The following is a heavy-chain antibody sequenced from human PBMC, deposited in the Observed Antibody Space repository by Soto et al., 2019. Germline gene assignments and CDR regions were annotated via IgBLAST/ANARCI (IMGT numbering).Heavy chain of an antibody. V-gene: IGHV1-69*12. Sequence: QVQLVQSGAEVKKPGSSVKVSCKASGGTFSSYAISWVRQAPGQGLEWMGGIIPIFGTANYAQKFQGRVTITADESTSTAYMELSSLRSEDTAVYYCARVIVVATAARHYYYYGMDVWGQGTTVTVSS. CDR3: ARVIVVATAARHYYYYGMDV. D-gene: IGHD2-21*02. CDR1: GGTFSSYA. CDR2: IIPIFGTA. J-gene: IGHJ6*02.